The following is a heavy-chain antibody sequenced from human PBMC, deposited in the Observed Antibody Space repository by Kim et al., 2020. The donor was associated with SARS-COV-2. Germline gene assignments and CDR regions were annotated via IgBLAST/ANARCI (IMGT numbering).Heavy chain of an antibody. Sequence: SETLSLTCAVYGGSFSGYYWSWIRQPPGKGLEWIGEINHSGSTNYNPSLKSRVTISVDTSKNQFSLKLSSVTAADTAVYYCARGKRWFDPWGQGTLVTVSS. J-gene: IGHJ5*02. CDR2: INHSGST. V-gene: IGHV4-34*01. CDR3: ARGKRWFDP. CDR1: GGSFSGYY.